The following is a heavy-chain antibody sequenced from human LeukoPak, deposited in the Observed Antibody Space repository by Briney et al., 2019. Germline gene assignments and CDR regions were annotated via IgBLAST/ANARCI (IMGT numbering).Heavy chain of an antibody. CDR3: ARRRDLYSGSYYPFDY. V-gene: IGHV5-51*01. Sequence: GESLKISCKGSGYSFTSYWIGWVRQMPGKGLEWMGIIYPGDSDARYSPSFQGQVPISADKSISTAYLQWSSLKASDTAMYYCARRRDLYSGSYYPFDYWGQGTLVTVSS. CDR1: GYSFTSYW. J-gene: IGHJ4*02. CDR2: IYPGDSDA. D-gene: IGHD1-26*01.